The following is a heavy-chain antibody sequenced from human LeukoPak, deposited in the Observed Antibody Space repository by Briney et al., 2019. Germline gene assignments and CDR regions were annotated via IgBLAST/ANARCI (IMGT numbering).Heavy chain of an antibody. CDR2: IRYDGSNK. CDR1: GFTFSSYG. CDR3: ARARGQQLVHYDY. V-gene: IGHV3-30*02. J-gene: IGHJ4*02. D-gene: IGHD6-13*01. Sequence: GGSLRLSCAASGFTFSSYGMHWVRQAPGKGLEWVAFIRYDGSNKYYADSVKGRFTISRDNSKNTLYLQMNSLRAEDTAVYYCARARGQQLVHYDYWSQGTLVTVSS.